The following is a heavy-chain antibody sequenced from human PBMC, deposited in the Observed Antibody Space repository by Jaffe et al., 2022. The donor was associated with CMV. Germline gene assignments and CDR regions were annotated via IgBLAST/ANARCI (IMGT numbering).Heavy chain of an antibody. J-gene: IGHJ1*01. V-gene: IGHV1-24*01. CDR2: FDPEDGET. D-gene: IGHD3-22*01. CDR3: AIRFRLTTAAVLTQYLPH. CDR1: GYTLPELC. Sequence: QVQLVQSGAEVKKPGASVKVSCKISGYTLPELCIHWVRQAPGKGLEWMGGFDPEDGETVYPQNFQGRVTMTEDTSTGTAYMELRSLRSEDTALYYCAIRFRLTTAAVLTQYLPHWGQGTLVTVSS.